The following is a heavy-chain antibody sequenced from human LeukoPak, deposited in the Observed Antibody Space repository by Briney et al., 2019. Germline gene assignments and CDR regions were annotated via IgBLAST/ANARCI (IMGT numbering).Heavy chain of an antibody. Sequence: GASVKVSCQASGYTFTAYDLNWVRPATGQGLEWMGWMNPNSGNTGYAQKFQGRVTMTRNISITTAYMELSNLTSEDTAVYYCARRIRGAPTDYWGQGTLVTVSS. D-gene: IGHD3-10*01. J-gene: IGHJ4*02. CDR1: GYTFTAYD. CDR3: ARRIRGAPTDY. V-gene: IGHV1-8*01. CDR2: MNPNSGNT.